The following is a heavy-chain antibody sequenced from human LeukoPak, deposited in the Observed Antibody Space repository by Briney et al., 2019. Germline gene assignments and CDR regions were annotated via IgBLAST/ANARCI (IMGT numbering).Heavy chain of an antibody. D-gene: IGHD6-13*01. Sequence: ASVKVSCKASGYTLTNHGISWVRQAPEQGLEWMGWIRTYNGNTEYAQNLQGRVTMTTDTSTSTAYMELRSLRSDDTAVYYCARGPHCSSSTWYSSTCSYWYFDLWGRGTLVTVSS. CDR1: GYTLTNHG. CDR2: IRTYNGNT. J-gene: IGHJ2*01. CDR3: ARGPHCSSSTWYSSTCSYWYFDL. V-gene: IGHV1-18*01.